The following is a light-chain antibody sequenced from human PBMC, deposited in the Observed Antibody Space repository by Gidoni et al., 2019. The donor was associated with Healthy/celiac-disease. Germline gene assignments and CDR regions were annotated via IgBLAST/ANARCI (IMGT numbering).Light chain of an antibody. CDR1: QSVSSIY. V-gene: IGKV3-20*01. CDR3: QQYGSSPRT. J-gene: IGKJ3*01. Sequence: ESVLTQSPATLSLSPGKRATLSCRASQSVSSIYLAWYQQKPGQAPRPLIYGASSRATGIPDRFSGSGSGKYFTLTISRLEPEDFAVYYCQQYGSSPRTFGPGTKVEIK. CDR2: GAS.